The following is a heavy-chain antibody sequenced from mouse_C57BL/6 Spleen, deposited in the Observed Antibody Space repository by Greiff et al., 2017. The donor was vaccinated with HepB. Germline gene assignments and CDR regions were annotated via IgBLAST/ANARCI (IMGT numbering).Heavy chain of an antibody. CDR1: GYTFTSYW. CDR3: ARERNMVTEAWFAY. D-gene: IGHD2-2*01. CDR2: IDPSDSYT. Sequence: QVQLQQPGAELVRPGTSVKLSCKASGYTFTSYWMHWVKQRPGQGLEWIGVIDPSDSYTNYNQKFKGKATLTVDTSSSTAYMQLSSLTSEDSAVYYCARERNMVTEAWFAYWGQGTLVTVSA. J-gene: IGHJ3*01. V-gene: IGHV1-59*01.